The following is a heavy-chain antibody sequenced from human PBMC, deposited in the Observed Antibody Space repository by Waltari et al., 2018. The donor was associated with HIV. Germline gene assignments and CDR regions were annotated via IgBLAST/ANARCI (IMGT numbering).Heavy chain of an antibody. J-gene: IGHJ5*02. V-gene: IGHV4-59*01. CDR2: IHYSGST. D-gene: IGHD2-15*01. CDR3: AREKGVYCSGGSCQGWFDP. Sequence: QVQLQESGPGLVKPSETLSLTCTVSGGSISSYYWSWIRQPPGKGLEWIGYIHYSGSTNYNPSLKSRVTIAVDTSKNQFSLKLSSGTAADTAVYYCAREKGVYCSGGSCQGWFDPWRQGTPVTVSS. CDR1: GGSISSYY.